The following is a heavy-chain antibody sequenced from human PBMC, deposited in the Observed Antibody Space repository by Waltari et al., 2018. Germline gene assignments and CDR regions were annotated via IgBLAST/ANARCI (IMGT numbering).Heavy chain of an antibody. J-gene: IGHJ4*02. CDR2: MIPILGLA. D-gene: IGHD2-15*01. Sequence: QVQLVQSGAEVKKPGSSVKVSCKASGGTFSSYTISWVRQAPGQGLAWMGRMIPILGLATDPQKFQGRVTITADKSTSTAYMALSSLRSEDTAVYYCASPSGPTFAFDYWGQGTLVPVSS. CDR3: ASPSGPTFAFDY. CDR1: GGTFSSYT. V-gene: IGHV1-69*02.